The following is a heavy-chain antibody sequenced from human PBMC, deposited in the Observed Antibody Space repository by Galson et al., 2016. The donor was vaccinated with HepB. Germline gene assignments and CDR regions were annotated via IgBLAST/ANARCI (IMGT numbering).Heavy chain of an antibody. J-gene: IGHJ4*02. CDR3: AKGRRITGGPFEY. CDR1: GFTFNKCA. D-gene: IGHD2-15*01. Sequence: SLRLSCAASGFTFNKCAMTWVRQAPGKGLEWVSAISGGGDDTDSADSVKGRFTISRDNSKNTLYLQIDSLRDEDTAIYYCAKGRRITGGPFEYWGQGALVTVSS. V-gene: IGHV3-23*01. CDR2: ISGGGDDT.